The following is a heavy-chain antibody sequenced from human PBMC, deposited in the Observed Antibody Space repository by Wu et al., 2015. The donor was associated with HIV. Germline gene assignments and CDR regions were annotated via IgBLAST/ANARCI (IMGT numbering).Heavy chain of an antibody. CDR1: GYTFIDYY. J-gene: IGHJ4*02. CDR3: FMYIHWANGYMKDH. V-gene: IGHV1-2*02. CDR2: INPKTGDT. D-gene: IGHD5-24*01. Sequence: QVQLVQSGAEVKKPGASVKVSCKASGYTFIDYYMHWVRQAPGQGLEWMGWINPKTGDTLSGPKFQGRVTFTMEASTSTAYMRMSALRSDDTAMYYCFMYIHWANGYMKDHWGQGTQVTVSS.